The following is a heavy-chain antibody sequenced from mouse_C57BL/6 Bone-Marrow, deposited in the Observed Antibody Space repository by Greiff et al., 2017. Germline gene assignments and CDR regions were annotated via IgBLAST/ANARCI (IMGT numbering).Heavy chain of an antibody. Sequence: EVQLQQPGPELVKPGASVKISCKASGYTFTDYYMNWVKQSHGKSLEWIGDINPNNGGTSYNQKFKGKATLTVDKSSSTAYMELRSLTTEESAVYYCADYGSSWGFAYWGQGTLVTVSA. CDR1: GYTFTDYY. V-gene: IGHV1-26*01. CDR3: ADYGSSWGFAY. CDR2: INPNNGGT. J-gene: IGHJ3*01. D-gene: IGHD1-1*01.